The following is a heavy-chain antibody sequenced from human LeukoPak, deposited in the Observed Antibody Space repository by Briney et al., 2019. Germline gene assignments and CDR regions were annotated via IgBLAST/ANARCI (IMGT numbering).Heavy chain of an antibody. Sequence: SETLSLTCTVSGGSTSVYYWSWIRQPPGKGLEWIGHIYYSGSTNYNPSLKSRVTISLDTSKNQFSLKLSSVTAADTAVYYCATSGSSGWFDYWGQGTLVTVSS. CDR2: IYYSGST. CDR3: ATSGSSGWFDY. D-gene: IGHD6-19*01. V-gene: IGHV4-59*01. J-gene: IGHJ4*02. CDR1: GGSTSVYY.